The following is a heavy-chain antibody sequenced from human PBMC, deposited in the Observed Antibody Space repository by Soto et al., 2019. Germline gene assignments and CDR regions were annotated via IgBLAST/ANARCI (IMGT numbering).Heavy chain of an antibody. CDR3: AREQVTINWFDP. J-gene: IGHJ5*02. CDR2: ISYDGSNK. Sequence: QVPLVESGGGVVQPGRSLRLSCAASGFTFSSYAMHWVRQAPGKGLEWVAVISYDGSNKYYADSVKGRFTISRDNSKNTLYLQMNSLRAEDTAVYYCAREQVTINWFDPWGQGTLVTVSS. V-gene: IGHV3-30-3*01. CDR1: GFTFSSYA. D-gene: IGHD3-3*01.